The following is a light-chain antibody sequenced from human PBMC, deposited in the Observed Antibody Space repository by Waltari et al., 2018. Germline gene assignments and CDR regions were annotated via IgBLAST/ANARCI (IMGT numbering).Light chain of an antibody. CDR1: SSDVGSYNL. CDR3: CSCAGSSTFYV. J-gene: IGLJ1*01. CDR2: EGS. Sequence: QSALTQPASVSGSPGQSITISCTGTSSDVGSYNLVSWYQQHPGKAPKLMIYEGSKRPAGVSNRFSGSKSGNAASLTISGLHADDEADYYCCSCAGSSTFYVFGTGTKVTVL. V-gene: IGLV2-23*01.